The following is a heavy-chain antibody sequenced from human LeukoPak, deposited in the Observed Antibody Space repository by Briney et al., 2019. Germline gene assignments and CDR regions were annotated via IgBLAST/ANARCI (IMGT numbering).Heavy chain of an antibody. CDR2: ISSSSSYI. Sequence: PGRSLRLSCAASGFTFSSYSMNWVRQAPGKGLELVSSISSSSSYIYYADSVKGLFTISRDNAKNSMYLKMNRVRAEDTAVYYCARDYVRANCTNGVCYTTNYYYYMDVWGKGTTVTVSS. CDR1: GFTFSSYS. V-gene: IGHV3-21*01. CDR3: ARDYVRANCTNGVCYTTNYYYYMDV. J-gene: IGHJ6*03. D-gene: IGHD2-8*01.